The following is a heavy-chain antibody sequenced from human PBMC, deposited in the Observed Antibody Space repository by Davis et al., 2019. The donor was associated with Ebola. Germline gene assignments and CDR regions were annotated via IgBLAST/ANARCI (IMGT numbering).Heavy chain of an antibody. V-gene: IGHV3-9*01. D-gene: IGHD6-13*01. CDR1: GFTFDDYA. J-gene: IGHJ6*02. Sequence: SLKISCAASGFTFDDYAMHWVRQAPGKGLEWVSGISWNSGSIGYADSVKGRFTISRDNAKNSLYLQMNSLRAEDTAVYYCARDPAAASYYYGMDVWGQGTTVTVSS. CDR2: ISWNSGSI. CDR3: ARDPAAASYYYGMDV.